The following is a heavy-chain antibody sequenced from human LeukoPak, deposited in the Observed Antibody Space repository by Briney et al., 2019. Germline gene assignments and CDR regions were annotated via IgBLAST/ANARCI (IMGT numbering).Heavy chain of an antibody. Sequence: GGSLRLSCAASGFTFSSYAMHWVRQAPGKGLEYVSAISSNGVSTYYANSVKGRFTISRDNSKNTLYLQMGSLRAEDMAVYYCARSGYSSGWYLVNWFDPWGQGTLVTVSS. CDR2: ISSNGVST. CDR3: ARSGYSSGWYLVNWFDP. D-gene: IGHD6-19*01. CDR1: GFTFSSYA. V-gene: IGHV3-64*01. J-gene: IGHJ5*02.